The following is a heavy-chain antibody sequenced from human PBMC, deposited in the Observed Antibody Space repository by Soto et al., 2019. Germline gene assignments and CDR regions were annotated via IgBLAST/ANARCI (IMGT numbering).Heavy chain of an antibody. CDR3: ARLETATIYGY. Sequence: QVQLQESGPGLVKPSGTLSLTCAVSGGSISSSNWWSWVRQPPGKGLEWVGEIYHSGSTNYNPSLKSXXTXSXXKSKNQFPLKLSSVTAADTAVYYCARLETATIYGYWGQGTLVTVSS. CDR1: GGSISSSNW. D-gene: IGHD5-12*01. V-gene: IGHV4-4*02. CDR2: IYHSGST. J-gene: IGHJ4*02.